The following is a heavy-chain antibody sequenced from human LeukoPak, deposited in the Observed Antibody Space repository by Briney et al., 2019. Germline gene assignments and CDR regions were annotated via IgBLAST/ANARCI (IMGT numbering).Heavy chain of an antibody. CDR2: IYYSGNT. D-gene: IGHD5-18*01. Sequence: SGPTLVKPTQTLTLTCTFSGFSLTTSGVGVGWIRQPPGKGLEWIGSIYYSGNTYYNPSLKSRVTISVDTSKNQFSLRLSSVTAADTAVYYCARPLDTAMAWDAFDMWGQGTMVTVSS. J-gene: IGHJ3*02. V-gene: IGHV4-39*01. CDR1: GFSLTTSGVG. CDR3: ARPLDTAMAWDAFDM.